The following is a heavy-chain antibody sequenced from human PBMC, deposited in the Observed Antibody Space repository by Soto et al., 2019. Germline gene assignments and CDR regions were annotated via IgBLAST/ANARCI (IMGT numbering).Heavy chain of an antibody. D-gene: IGHD2-2*01. CDR1: GGSFSGYY. J-gene: IGHJ6*02. CDR3: ARDPAAYYYYYYGMDV. Sequence: PSETLSLTCAVYGGSFSGYYWSWIRQPPGKGLEWIGEINHSGSTNYNPSLKSRVTISVGTSKNQFSLKLSSVTAADTAVYYCARDPAAYYYYYYGMDVWGQGTTVTVSS. CDR2: INHSGST. V-gene: IGHV4-34*01.